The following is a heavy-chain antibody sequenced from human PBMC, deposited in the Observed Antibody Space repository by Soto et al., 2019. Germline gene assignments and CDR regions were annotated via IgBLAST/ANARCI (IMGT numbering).Heavy chain of an antibody. CDR3: ARDKGLYHAGMDV. D-gene: IGHD2-2*01. CDR1: GFTFDDHG. V-gene: IGHV3-9*01. Sequence: EVLLVESGGASVQPGGSLRLSCAASGFTFDDHGMHWVRQGPGGGLEWVSGISWKSDSTGYADSVKGRFSISRDNTQNSLHLQMNSLRPEDTALYYCARDKGLYHAGMDVWGQGTTVTVSS. J-gene: IGHJ6*02. CDR2: ISWKSDST.